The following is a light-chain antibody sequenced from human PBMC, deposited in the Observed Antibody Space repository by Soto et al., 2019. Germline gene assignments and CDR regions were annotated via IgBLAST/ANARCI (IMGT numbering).Light chain of an antibody. V-gene: IGKV1-39*01. CDR2: AAS. CDR3: QQSYDARWT. Sequence: DIQMTQSPSSLSASVGDRVTITCRASQTIGTYLHWYQQKPGKAPKLLIYAASSLQRGVPSRFGGSGSGTDFTLTISSLQPEDFATYYCQQSYDARWTFGQGTKVDI. CDR1: QTIGTY. J-gene: IGKJ1*01.